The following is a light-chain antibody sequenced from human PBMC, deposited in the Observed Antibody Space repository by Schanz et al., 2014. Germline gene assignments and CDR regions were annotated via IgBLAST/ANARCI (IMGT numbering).Light chain of an antibody. CDR2: GAS. Sequence: EIVMTQSPATLSVSPGERATLSCRASQSVSSNLAWYQQKPGQAPRLLIYGASSRATGIPDRFSGSGSGTDFTLTISSLEPEDFAVYYCQQYGSSPRTFGQGTKVEI. CDR1: QSVSSN. V-gene: IGKV3-20*01. CDR3: QQYGSSPRT. J-gene: IGKJ1*01.